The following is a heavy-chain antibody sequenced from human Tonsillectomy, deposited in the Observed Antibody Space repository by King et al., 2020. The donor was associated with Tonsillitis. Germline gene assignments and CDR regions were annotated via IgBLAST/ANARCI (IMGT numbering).Heavy chain of an antibody. V-gene: IGHV3-30-3*01. D-gene: IGHD3-10*01. CDR1: GXIFXGXA. CDR3: AXXXHXXXSGXGGFFGX. Sequence: VQLVESGGGVVQPGXSLRLSXAAXGXIFXGXAIHWVRQAPGKGLEWVAVISYDGSNKYYADSVKGRFTISRDNSKNTLYLQLNSLRAEDTAVYYCAXXXHXXXSGXGGFFGXWGXGXLVTVS. J-gene: IGHJ4*01. CDR2: ISYDGSNK.